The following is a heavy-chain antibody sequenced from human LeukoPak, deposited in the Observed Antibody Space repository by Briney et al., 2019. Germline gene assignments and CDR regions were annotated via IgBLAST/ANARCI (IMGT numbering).Heavy chain of an antibody. D-gene: IGHD2-2*01. Sequence: SETLSLTCAVYGGSFSGYYWSWIRQPPGKGLEWIGEINHSGSTNYNPSLKSRVTISVDTSKNQFSLKLSPVTAADTAVYYCATTLSDIVVVPAAPRSGMDVWGQGTTVTVSS. V-gene: IGHV4-34*01. CDR3: ATTLSDIVVVPAAPRSGMDV. CDR2: INHSGST. CDR1: GGSFSGYY. J-gene: IGHJ6*02.